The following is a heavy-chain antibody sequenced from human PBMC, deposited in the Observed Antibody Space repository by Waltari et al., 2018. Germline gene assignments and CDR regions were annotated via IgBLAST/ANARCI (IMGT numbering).Heavy chain of an antibody. Sequence: QLQLQESGPGLVKPSETLSLTCTVPGGSISSSSYYWGWIRQPPGKGLEWIGSIYYSGSTYYNPSLKSRVTISVDTSKNQFSLKLSSVTAADTAVYYCARERITIFGVADYFDYWGQGTLVTVSS. J-gene: IGHJ4*02. CDR3: ARERITIFGVADYFDY. CDR2: IYYSGST. V-gene: IGHV4-39*07. CDR1: GGSISSSSYY. D-gene: IGHD3-3*01.